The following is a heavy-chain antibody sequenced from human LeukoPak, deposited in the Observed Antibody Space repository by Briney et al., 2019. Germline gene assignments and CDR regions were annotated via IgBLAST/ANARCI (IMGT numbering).Heavy chain of an antibody. V-gene: IGHV3-64*01. CDR3: ARVQWWWGSGYFDY. J-gene: IGHJ4*02. Sequence: PGGSLRLSCSASGFPFIRYAMHWVRQAPGKGLEYVSAISSNGGSTYYANSVKGRFTISRDNSKNTLYLQMGSLRAEDMAVYYCARVQWWWGSGYFDYWGQGTLVTVSS. D-gene: IGHD2-15*01. CDR2: ISSNGGST. CDR1: GFPFIRYA.